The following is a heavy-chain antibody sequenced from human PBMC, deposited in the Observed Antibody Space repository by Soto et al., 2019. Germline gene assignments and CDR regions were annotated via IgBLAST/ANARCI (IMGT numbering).Heavy chain of an antibody. CDR3: AKDLPDIVVVVAATNWFDP. CDR2: ISGSGGST. CDR1: GFTFSSYA. D-gene: IGHD2-15*01. Sequence: GGSLRLSCAASGFTFSSYAMSWVRQAPGKGLEWVSAISGSGGSTYYEDSVKGRFTISRDNSKNTLYLQMNSLRAEDTAVYSCAKDLPDIVVVVAATNWFDPWGQGTLVTVSS. V-gene: IGHV3-23*01. J-gene: IGHJ5*02.